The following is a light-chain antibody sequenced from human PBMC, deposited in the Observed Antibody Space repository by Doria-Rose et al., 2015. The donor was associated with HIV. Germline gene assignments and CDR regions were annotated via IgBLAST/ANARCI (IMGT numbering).Light chain of an antibody. CDR3: HQYGTSWT. Sequence: EIVMTQSPGTLSLSPGERATLSCRASQSFSSTYLAWYQQKPGQPPSLLIYDGSTRATGIPDRFSASGSGTDFTLTINRLKPEDFALYYCHQYGTSWTFGQGTKVEI. CDR2: DGS. CDR1: QSFSSTY. J-gene: IGKJ1*01. V-gene: IGKV3-20*01.